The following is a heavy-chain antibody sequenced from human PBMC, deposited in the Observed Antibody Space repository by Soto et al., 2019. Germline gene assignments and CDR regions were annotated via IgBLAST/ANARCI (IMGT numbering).Heavy chain of an antibody. CDR1: GYTFTNYA. CDR2: INAGNGNT. CDR3: ARGSLWFGELLDYYYGMDV. J-gene: IGHJ6*02. Sequence: GASVKVSCKASGYTFTNYAMHWVRQAPGQRLEWMGWINAGNGNTKYSQKFQGRVTITRDTSASTAYMELSSLRSEDTAVYYCARGSLWFGELLDYYYGMDVWGQGTTVTVSS. V-gene: IGHV1-3*01. D-gene: IGHD3-10*01.